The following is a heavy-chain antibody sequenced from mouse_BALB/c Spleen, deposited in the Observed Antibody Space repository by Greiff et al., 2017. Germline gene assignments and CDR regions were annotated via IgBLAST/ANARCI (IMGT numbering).Heavy chain of an antibody. CDR2: IYPGNSDT. D-gene: IGHD2-13*01. Sequence: VHVKQSGTVLARPGASVSMSCKASGYTFTSYWMHWVKQRPGQGLEWIGAIYPGNSDTSYNQKFKGKAKLTAVTSSSSAYMGLSSLTNEVSEVYCCTRSMVTTAHWLAYWGQGTLVTVSA. V-gene: IGHV1-5*01. J-gene: IGHJ3*01. CDR3: TRSMVTTAHWLAY. CDR1: GYTFTSYW.